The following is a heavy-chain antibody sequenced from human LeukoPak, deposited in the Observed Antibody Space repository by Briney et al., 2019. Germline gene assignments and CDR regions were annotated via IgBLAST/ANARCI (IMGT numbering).Heavy chain of an antibody. CDR2: IHLSGSA. CDR1: GFTVSSNY. V-gene: IGHV3-53*01. D-gene: IGHD1-1*01. J-gene: IGHJ3*02. CDR3: AREQLEWRAFDI. Sequence: GGSLRLSCADSGFTVSSNYMSWVRQAPGKGLEWVSVIHLSGSAYYADSVKGRFTISRDNSKNTLYLQMNTLRAEDTAVYYCAREQLEWRAFDIWGQGTMVTVSS.